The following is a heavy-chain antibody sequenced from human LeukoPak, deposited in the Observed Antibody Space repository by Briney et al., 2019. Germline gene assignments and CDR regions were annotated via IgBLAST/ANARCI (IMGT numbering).Heavy chain of an antibody. CDR2: ISFDGSNK. J-gene: IGHJ6*04. Sequence: GGSLRLSCAASGFIFSNYAMHWVRQAPGKGLEWVAFISFDGSNKYYADSVKGRFTISRDNAKNSLYLQMNSLRAEDTTVYYCAELGITMIGGVWGKGTTVTISS. CDR1: GFIFSNYA. V-gene: IGHV3-30*04. D-gene: IGHD3-10*02. CDR3: AELGITMIGGV.